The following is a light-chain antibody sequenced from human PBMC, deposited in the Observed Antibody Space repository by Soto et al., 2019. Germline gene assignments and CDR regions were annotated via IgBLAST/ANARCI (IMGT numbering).Light chain of an antibody. J-gene: IGKJ3*01. V-gene: IGKV3-20*01. CDR3: QQYGSSLFT. Sequence: EIVLTQSPGTLSLSPGERATLSCRASQSVSSSYLAWYQQKPGQAPRLLIYGASSRATCIPDRFSGSGSGTDFTLTISRLEPEDFAVYYCQQYGSSLFTFGPGT. CDR2: GAS. CDR1: QSVSSSY.